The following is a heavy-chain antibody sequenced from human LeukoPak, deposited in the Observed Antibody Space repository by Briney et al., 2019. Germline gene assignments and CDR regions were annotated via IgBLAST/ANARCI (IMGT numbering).Heavy chain of an antibody. CDR1: GFTFSSYG. J-gene: IGHJ4*02. V-gene: IGHV3-23*01. D-gene: IGHD5-12*01. CDR3: ARVSGGYDYLGSFDY. CDR2: ISGRGGYT. Sequence: GGSLRLSCAASGFTFSSYGMSWVRQAPGKGLEWVSAISGRGGYTYYADSVKGRFTISRDNSKNTLYLQMNSLRAEDTAVYYCARVSGGYDYLGSFDYWGQGTLVTVSS.